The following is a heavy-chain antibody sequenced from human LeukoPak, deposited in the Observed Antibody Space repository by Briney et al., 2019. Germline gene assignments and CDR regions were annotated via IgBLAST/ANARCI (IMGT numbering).Heavy chain of an antibody. D-gene: IGHD6-6*01. CDR3: ARSSIAARPGAFDI. V-gene: IGHV3-7*01. Sequence: GGSLRLSCAASGFTLTTYWMSWVRQAPGKGLEWVANIKQDGSEKYYVDSVKGRFTISRDNAKNSLYLQMNSLRAEDTAVYYCARSSIAARPGAFDIWGQGTMVTVSS. J-gene: IGHJ3*02. CDR2: IKQDGSEK. CDR1: GFTLTTYW.